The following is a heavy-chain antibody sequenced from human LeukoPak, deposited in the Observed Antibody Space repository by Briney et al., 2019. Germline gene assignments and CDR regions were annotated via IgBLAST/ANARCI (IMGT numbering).Heavy chain of an antibody. Sequence: SETLSLTCAVYGGSFSGYYWSWIRQPPGKGLEWIGEINHSGSTNYNPSLKSRVTISVDTSKNQFSLKLSSVTAADTAVYYCARYCSSTSCPTGFDYWGQGTLVTVSS. J-gene: IGHJ4*02. D-gene: IGHD2-2*01. V-gene: IGHV4-34*01. CDR1: GGSFSGYY. CDR2: INHSGST. CDR3: ARYCSSTSCPTGFDY.